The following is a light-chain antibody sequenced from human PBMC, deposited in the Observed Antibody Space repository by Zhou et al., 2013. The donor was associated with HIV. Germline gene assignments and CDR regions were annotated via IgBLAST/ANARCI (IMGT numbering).Light chain of an antibody. CDR1: QGISTY. J-gene: IGKJ4*01. Sequence: DIQLTQSPSFLSASVGDRVTITCRASQGISTYLAWYQQKPGKAPKLLIYAASTLQSGVPSRFSAIGSGTNFLLSSSAAFNVKMLQHYFCQQYDSLPVSFGG. CDR2: AAS. CDR3: QQYDSLPVS. V-gene: IGKV1-9*01.